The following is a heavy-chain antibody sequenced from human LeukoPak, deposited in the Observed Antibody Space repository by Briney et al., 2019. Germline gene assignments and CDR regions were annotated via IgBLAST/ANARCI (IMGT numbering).Heavy chain of an antibody. CDR2: IKQDGSEK. J-gene: IGHJ4*02. V-gene: IGHV3-7*01. CDR1: GFSLSAYW. CDR3: ARGLGTNYGGYCTGGSCPVY. D-gene: IGHD2-15*01. Sequence: GGSLRLSCAASGFSLSAYWMSWVRQAPGKGLEWVANIKQDGSEKYYVDSVKGRFTISRDYSENTVYLQMNSLRVEDTAVYYCARGLGTNYGGYCTGGSCPVYWGQGTLVTVSS.